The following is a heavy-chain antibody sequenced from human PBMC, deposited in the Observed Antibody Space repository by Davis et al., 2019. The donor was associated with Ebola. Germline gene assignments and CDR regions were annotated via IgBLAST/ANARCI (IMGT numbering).Heavy chain of an antibody. CDR2: INAGNGNT. D-gene: IGHD6-6*01. Sequence: AASVKVSCKASGYTFTSYAMHWVRQAPGQRLEWMGWINAGNGNTKYSQRFQGRVTITRDTSAGTAYMELRSLRSEDTAVYYCARGRAVRPRFDWFDPWGQGTLVTVSS. J-gene: IGHJ5*02. CDR1: GYTFTSYA. V-gene: IGHV1-3*01. CDR3: ARGRAVRPRFDWFDP.